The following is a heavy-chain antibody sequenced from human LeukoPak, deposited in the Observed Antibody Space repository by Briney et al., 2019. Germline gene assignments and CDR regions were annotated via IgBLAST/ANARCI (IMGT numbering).Heavy chain of an antibody. Sequence: GASVKVSCKASGYTFTSYGISWVRQAPGQGLEWMGWINPNSGGTNYAQKFQGRVTMTRDTSISTAYMELSRLRSDDTAVYYCARLYYYDSSGYYHNWFDPWGQGTLVTVSS. V-gene: IGHV1-2*02. J-gene: IGHJ5*02. CDR2: INPNSGGT. CDR1: GYTFTSYG. D-gene: IGHD3-22*01. CDR3: ARLYYYDSSGYYHNWFDP.